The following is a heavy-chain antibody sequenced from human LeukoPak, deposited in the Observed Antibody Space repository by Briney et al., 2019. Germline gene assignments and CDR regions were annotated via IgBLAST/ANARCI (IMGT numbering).Heavy chain of an antibody. CDR1: GYSFTNNW. D-gene: IGHD1-1*01. V-gene: IGHV5-51*01. Sequence: GESLKISCKASGYSFTNNWIGWVRQMPGKGLEWMGIIYPGGSDTKYSPSFQGQVTVSADKSISTAFLQWSSLKASDTALYYCARHGGFGTTLDYWGQGTLVTVSS. J-gene: IGHJ4*02. CDR3: ARHGGFGTTLDY. CDR2: IYPGGSDT.